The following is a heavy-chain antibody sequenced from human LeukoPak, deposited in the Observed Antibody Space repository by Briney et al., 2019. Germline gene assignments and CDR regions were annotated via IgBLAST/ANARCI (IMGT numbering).Heavy chain of an antibody. D-gene: IGHD4-17*01. Sequence: GGSLRLSCAASGFAFSSSGMNWVRQAPEKGLQWVAYISSSSSTIYYADSVKGRFTISRDNAKISLYLQMNSLRDEDTAVYYCARDPGSGFDYGDHFDYWGQGTLVTVSS. CDR1: GFAFSSSG. CDR2: ISSSSSTI. V-gene: IGHV3-48*02. J-gene: IGHJ4*02. CDR3: ARDPGSGFDYGDHFDY.